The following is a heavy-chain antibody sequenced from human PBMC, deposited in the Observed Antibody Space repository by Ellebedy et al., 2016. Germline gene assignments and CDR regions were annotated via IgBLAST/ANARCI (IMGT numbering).Heavy chain of an antibody. J-gene: IGHJ6*03. CDR3: ARDGEVVPASYYYMDV. CDR1: GFTFSSYG. Sequence: GGSLRLXCAASGFTFSSYGMHWVRQAPGKGLEWVAVISYDGSNKYYADSVKGRFTISRDNSKNTLYLQMNSLRAEDTAVYYCARDGEVVPASYYYMDVWGKGTTVTVSS. D-gene: IGHD2-2*01. CDR2: ISYDGSNK. V-gene: IGHV3-30*03.